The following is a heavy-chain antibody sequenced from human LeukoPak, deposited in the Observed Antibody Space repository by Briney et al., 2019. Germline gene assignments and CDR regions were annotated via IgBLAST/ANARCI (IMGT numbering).Heavy chain of an antibody. V-gene: IGHV4-61*02. CDR3: ARDHVYYYDSSGYHPHYFDY. CDR1: GGSISSGSYY. Sequence: PSETLSLTCTVSGGSISSGSYYWSWIRQPAGKGLEWIGRIYTSGSTNYNPSLKSRVTISVDTSKNQFSLKLSSVTAADTAVYYCARDHVYYYDSSGYHPHYFDYWGQGTLVTVSS. J-gene: IGHJ4*02. D-gene: IGHD3-22*01. CDR2: IYTSGST.